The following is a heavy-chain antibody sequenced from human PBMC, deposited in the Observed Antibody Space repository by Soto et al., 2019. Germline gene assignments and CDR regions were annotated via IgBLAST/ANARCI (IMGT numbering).Heavy chain of an antibody. Sequence: SETLSLTCAVSGGSISSSNWWSWVRQPPGKGLEWIGEIYHSGSTNYNPSLKSRVTISVDKSKNQFSLKLSSVTAADTAVYYCARDVGLPEIFNWFDPWGQGTLVTVSS. CDR3: ARDVGLPEIFNWFDP. D-gene: IGHD3-9*01. J-gene: IGHJ5*02. CDR2: IYHSGST. V-gene: IGHV4-4*02. CDR1: GGSISSSNW.